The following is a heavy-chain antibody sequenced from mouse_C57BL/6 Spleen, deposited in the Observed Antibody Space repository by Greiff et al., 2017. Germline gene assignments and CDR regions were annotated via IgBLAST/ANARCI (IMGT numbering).Heavy chain of an antibody. D-gene: IGHD1-1*01. CDR2: INPSNGGT. V-gene: IGHV1-53*01. CDR1: GYTFTSYW. Sequence: QVQLQQPGTELVKPGASVKLSCKASGYTFTSYWMHWVKQRPGQGLEWIGNINPSNGGTNYNEMFKSKATLTVDKSSSPAYMQPSSLTSEDSAVYYWASYYYYGSSYYFDYWGQGTTLTVSS. J-gene: IGHJ2*01. CDR3: ASYYYYGSSYYFDY.